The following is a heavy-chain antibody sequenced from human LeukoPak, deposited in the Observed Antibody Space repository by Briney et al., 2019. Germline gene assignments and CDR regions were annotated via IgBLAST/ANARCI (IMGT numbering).Heavy chain of an antibody. Sequence: SSETLSLTCTVSGGSISSSSYYWGWIRQPPVKGLEWIGSIYYSGSTYYNPSLKSRVTISVDTSKNQFSLKLSSVTAADTAVYYCARRRPNRYCSSTSCYGIHWFDPWGQGTLVTVSS. V-gene: IGHV4-39*07. CDR2: IYYSGST. J-gene: IGHJ5*02. CDR3: ARRRPNRYCSSTSCYGIHWFDP. D-gene: IGHD2-2*01. CDR1: GGSISSSSYY.